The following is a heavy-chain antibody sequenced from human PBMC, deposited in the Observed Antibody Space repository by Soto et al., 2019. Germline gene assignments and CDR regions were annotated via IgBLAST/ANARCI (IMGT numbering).Heavy chain of an antibody. V-gene: IGHV4-30-2*01. J-gene: IGHJ4*02. CDR1: GGSISSGGYS. CDR2: IYHSGST. CDR3: ARVGCSSASCSGVDY. Sequence: TLSLTCAVSGGSISSGGYSWSWIRQPPGKGLEWIGYIYHSGSTYYNPSLKSRVTISVGRSKNQFSLKLSSVTAADTAVYYCARVGCSSASCSGVDYWGQGTLVTVSS. D-gene: IGHD2-2*01.